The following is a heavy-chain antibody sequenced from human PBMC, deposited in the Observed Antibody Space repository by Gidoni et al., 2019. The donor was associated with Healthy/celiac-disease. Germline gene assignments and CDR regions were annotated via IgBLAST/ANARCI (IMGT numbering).Heavy chain of an antibody. J-gene: IGHJ4*02. CDR1: GFTFSSYA. D-gene: IGHD6-13*01. V-gene: IGHV3-30-3*01. CDR3: ARVEQQLSSLDY. Sequence: VQLVESGGGVVQPGRSLRLSCAASGFTFSSYAMHWGRQAPGKGLEWVAVISYDGSNKYYADSVKGRFTISRDNSKNTLYLQMNSLRAEDTAVYYCARVEQQLSSLDYWGQGTLVTVSS. CDR2: ISYDGSNK.